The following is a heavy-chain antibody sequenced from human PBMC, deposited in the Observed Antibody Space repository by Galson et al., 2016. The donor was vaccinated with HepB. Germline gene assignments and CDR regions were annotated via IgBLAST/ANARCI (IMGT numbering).Heavy chain of an antibody. CDR3: ARQSADWVFDY. CDR2: TYYKSRWYT. CDR1: GDSVSSNTAD. V-gene: IGHV6-1*01. Sequence: CAISGDSVSSNTADWNWIRQSPSRGLEWLGRTYYKSRWYTNYGVSVTSRISISPDTSKNQFSRQLNSVTPEDTAVNYCARQSADWVFDYWGQGTLVTVSS. J-gene: IGHJ4*02. D-gene: IGHD2-21*02.